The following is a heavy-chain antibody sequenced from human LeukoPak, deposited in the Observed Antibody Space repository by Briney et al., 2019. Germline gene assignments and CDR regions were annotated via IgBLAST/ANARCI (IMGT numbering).Heavy chain of an antibody. CDR2: INPDGSTR. D-gene: IGHD1-7*01. CDR1: GFTFSASW. CDR3: AKLLGTATRYDY. J-gene: IGHJ4*02. Sequence: GGSLRLSCVTSGFTFSASWMSSVRQAPGKGLEWVASINPDGSTRHHVNSVKGRFTISRDNAKKSLSLQMGALRAEDTAVYFCAKLLGTATRYDYWGLGTLVIVSS. V-gene: IGHV3-7*01.